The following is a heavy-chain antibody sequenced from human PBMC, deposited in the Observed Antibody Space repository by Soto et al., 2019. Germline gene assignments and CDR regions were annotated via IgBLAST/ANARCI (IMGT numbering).Heavy chain of an antibody. CDR2: INHSGST. CDR3: ARALTMVRGVVDY. J-gene: IGHJ4*02. V-gene: IGHV4-34*01. Sequence: PSETLSLTCAVYGGSFSGYYWSWIRQPPGKGLEWIGEINHSGSTNYNPSLKSRVTISVDTSKNQFSLKLSSVTAADTAVYYCARALTMVRGVVDYWGQGTLVTVSS. CDR1: GGSFSGYY. D-gene: IGHD3-10*01.